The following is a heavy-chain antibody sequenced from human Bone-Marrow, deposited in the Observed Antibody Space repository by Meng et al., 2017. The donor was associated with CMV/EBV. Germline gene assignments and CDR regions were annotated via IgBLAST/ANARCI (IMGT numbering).Heavy chain of an antibody. D-gene: IGHD1-26*01. CDR3: ARGVGATGNHCDY. V-gene: IGHV4-34*01. CDR2: INHNVST. J-gene: IGHJ4*02. Sequence: SETLSLTCAVYGGSFSGYYWSWIRQLPGKWLEWIGEINHNVSTNYNTSLKSRVTISVDTAKNQFSLKLRAVTAGDTAVHYCARGVGATGNHCDYWGQGTLVTVSS. CDR1: GGSFSGYY.